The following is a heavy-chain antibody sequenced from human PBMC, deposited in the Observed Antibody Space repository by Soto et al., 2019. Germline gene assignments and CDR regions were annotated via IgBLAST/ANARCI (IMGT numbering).Heavy chain of an antibody. J-gene: IGHJ4*02. CDR1: GFTFGTYW. CDR3: ATDLNWEHY. CDR2: IKPDGSER. D-gene: IGHD7-27*01. Sequence: EVQLVESGGGLVQPGGSLRLSCAASGFTFGTYWMTWVRQPPGKGLECVADIKPDGSERYYDDSVKGRFTISRDNAKNSLYLHMNSLRAEDTAVYYCATDLNWEHYWGQGTLVTVSS. V-gene: IGHV3-7*04.